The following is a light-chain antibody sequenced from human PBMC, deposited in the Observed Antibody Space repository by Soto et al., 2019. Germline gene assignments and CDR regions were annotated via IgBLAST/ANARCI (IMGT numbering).Light chain of an antibody. Sequence: QSVLTQPPSASGTPGQRVTISCSGSSSNIGSNYVYWYQQLPGTAPKLMIYDVSKRPSGVPDRFSGSKSGNTASLTISGLQAEDEADYYCCSYAGSPVVFGGGTKLTVL. CDR1: SSNIGSNY. CDR3: CSYAGSPVV. J-gene: IGLJ2*01. CDR2: DVS. V-gene: IGLV1-47*02.